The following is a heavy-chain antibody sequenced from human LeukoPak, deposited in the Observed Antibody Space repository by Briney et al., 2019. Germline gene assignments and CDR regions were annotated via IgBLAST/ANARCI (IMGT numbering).Heavy chain of an antibody. CDR2: IYTSGST. V-gene: IGHV4-4*07. CDR1: GVSISSYY. D-gene: IGHD6-19*01. CDR3: ARYSSGSLGYNYGMDV. Sequence: PSETLSLTCTVSGVSISSYYWSWIRQPAGKGLEWIGRIYTSGSTNYNPSLKSRVTMSADMSKNQFSLKLTSVTAADTAVYYCARYSSGSLGYNYGMDVWGQGTTVTVSS. J-gene: IGHJ6*02.